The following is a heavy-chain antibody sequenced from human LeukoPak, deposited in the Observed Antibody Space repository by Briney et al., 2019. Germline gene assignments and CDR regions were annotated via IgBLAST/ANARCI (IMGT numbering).Heavy chain of an antibody. CDR3: ARELGSSVDAFDI. D-gene: IGHD6-13*01. V-gene: IGHV3-23*01. Sequence: GGSLRLSCAASRFTFSSYAMSWVRQAPGKGLEWVSAISGSGGSTYYADSVKGRFTISRDNSKNTLYLQMNSLRAEDTAVYYCARELGSSVDAFDIWGQGTMVTVSS. CDR1: RFTFSSYA. CDR2: ISGSGGST. J-gene: IGHJ3*02.